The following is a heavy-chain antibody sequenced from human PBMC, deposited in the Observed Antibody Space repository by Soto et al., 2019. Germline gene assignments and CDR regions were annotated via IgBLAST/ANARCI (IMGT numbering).Heavy chain of an antibody. CDR2: IIPIFGTA. CDR1: GGTFSSYA. V-gene: IGHV1-69*13. CDR3: ARDLNYYDSSATTGFDY. J-gene: IGHJ4*02. D-gene: IGHD3-22*01. Sequence: GASVKVSCKASGGTFSSYAISWVRQAPGQGLEWMGGIIPIFGTANYAQKFQGRVTITADESTSTAYMELSSLRSEDTAVYYCARDLNYYDSSATTGFDYWGQGTLVTSPQ.